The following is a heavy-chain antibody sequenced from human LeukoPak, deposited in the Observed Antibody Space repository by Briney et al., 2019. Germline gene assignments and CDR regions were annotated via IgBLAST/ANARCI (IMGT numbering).Heavy chain of an antibody. Sequence: PSQTLSLTCTVSGGSISSSNYYWGWLRQPPGEGLEWIGSIYYTGSTYYNPSLKSRITISVDTSKNQFSLKLSSLTAADTAVYYCARDPRGVIEDYFDYWGQGTLVTVSS. V-gene: IGHV4-39*07. J-gene: IGHJ4*02. CDR3: ARDPRGVIEDYFDY. CDR1: GGSISSSNYY. CDR2: IYYTGST. D-gene: IGHD3-10*01.